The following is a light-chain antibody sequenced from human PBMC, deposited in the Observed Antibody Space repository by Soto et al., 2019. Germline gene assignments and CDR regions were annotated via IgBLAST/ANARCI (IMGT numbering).Light chain of an antibody. Sequence: QSALTQPASVSGSPGQSITISCTGTSSDVGGYNYVSWYQQHPGKAPKLIIYYVSHRPSGVSNRFSGSKSGNTASLTISGLQAEDEADYYCSSYTSSSPPYVFGTGTKLTVL. V-gene: IGLV2-14*01. J-gene: IGLJ1*01. CDR1: SSDVGGYNY. CDR3: SSYTSSSPPYV. CDR2: YVS.